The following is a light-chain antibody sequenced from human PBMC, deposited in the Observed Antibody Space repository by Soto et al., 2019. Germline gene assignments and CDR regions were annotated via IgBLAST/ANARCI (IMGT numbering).Light chain of an antibody. J-gene: IGKJ3*01. CDR1: QSVSSY. Sequence: EIVLTQSPATLSLSPGERATLSCGASQSVSSYLAWYQQKPGQAPRLLIYDASTRATGIPARFSGRGSGTDFTLTISSLEPEDFAVYYCQQRSNWPPFTFGPGTKVDIK. CDR2: DAS. V-gene: IGKV3-11*01. CDR3: QQRSNWPPFT.